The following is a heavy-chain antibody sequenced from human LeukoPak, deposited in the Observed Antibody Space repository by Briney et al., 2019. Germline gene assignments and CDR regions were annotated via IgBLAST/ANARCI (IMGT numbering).Heavy chain of an antibody. D-gene: IGHD2-15*01. CDR2: ISGSGGST. CDR3: AKSGDGCSGGSCYTPYD. J-gene: IGHJ4*02. V-gene: IGHV3-23*01. Sequence: PGGSLRLSCAASGFTFSSYAMSWVRQAPGKGLEWVSAISGSGGSTYYADSVKGRSTISRDNSKNTLYLQMNSLRAEDTAVYYCAKSGDGCSGGSCYTPYDWGQGTLVTVSS. CDR1: GFTFSSYA.